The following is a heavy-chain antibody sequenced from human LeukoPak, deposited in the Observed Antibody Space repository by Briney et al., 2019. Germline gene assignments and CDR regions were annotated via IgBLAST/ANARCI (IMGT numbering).Heavy chain of an antibody. V-gene: IGHV4-30-2*01. CDR1: GGSISSGGYY. CDR3: ARGRSGPGWYFDL. CDR2: IYHSGST. D-gene: IGHD2-15*01. J-gene: IGHJ2*01. Sequence: TSETLSLTCTVSGGSISSGGYYWSWIRQPPGKGLEWIGYIYHSGSTYYNPSLKSRVTISVDRSKNQFPLKLSSVTAADTAVYYCARGRSGPGWYFDLWGRGTLATVSS.